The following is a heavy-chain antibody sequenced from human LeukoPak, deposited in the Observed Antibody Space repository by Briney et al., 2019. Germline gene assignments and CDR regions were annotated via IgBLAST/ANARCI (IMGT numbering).Heavy chain of an antibody. Sequence: GGSLRLSCAASGFTVSSNYMSWVRQAPGKGLEWVSYISSSSSTIYYADSVKGRFTISRDNAKNSLYLQMNSLRAEDTAVYYCARANWNDDAFDIWGQGTMVTVSS. CDR2: ISSSSSTI. V-gene: IGHV3-48*01. CDR1: GFTVSSNY. D-gene: IGHD1-20*01. CDR3: ARANWNDDAFDI. J-gene: IGHJ3*02.